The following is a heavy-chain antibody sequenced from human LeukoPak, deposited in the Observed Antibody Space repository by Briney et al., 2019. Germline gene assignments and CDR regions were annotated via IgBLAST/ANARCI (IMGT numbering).Heavy chain of an antibody. J-gene: IGHJ4*02. CDR3: ARRQLAGPFDY. D-gene: IGHD6-6*01. Sequence: PSETLSLTCTVSGGSISSSSYYWGWIRQPPGKGLEWIGSIYYSGSTYYNPSLKSRVTISVDTSENQFSLKLSSVTAADTAVYYCARRQLAGPFDYWGQGTLVIVSS. V-gene: IGHV4-39*01. CDR1: GGSISSSSYY. CDR2: IYYSGST.